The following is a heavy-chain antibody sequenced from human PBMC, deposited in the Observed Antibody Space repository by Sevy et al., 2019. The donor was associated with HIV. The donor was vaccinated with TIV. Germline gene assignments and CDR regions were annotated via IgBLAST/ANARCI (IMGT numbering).Heavy chain of an antibody. D-gene: IGHD3-22*01. CDR2: IKSKTDGGTT. V-gene: IGHV3-15*01. CDR1: GFTFSNAW. Sequence: GGSLRLSCAASGFTFSNAWMSWVRQAPGKGLEWVGRIKSKTDGGTTDYAAPVKGRFTISSGDSKNTLYLQMNSLKTVDTAVYYCTTASPDYYFSSGYYYVFDYWGQGTLVTVSS. CDR3: TTASPDYYFSSGYYYVFDY. J-gene: IGHJ4*02.